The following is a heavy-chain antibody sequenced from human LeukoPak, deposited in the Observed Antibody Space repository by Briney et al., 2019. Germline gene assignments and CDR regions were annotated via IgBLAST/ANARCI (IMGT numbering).Heavy chain of an antibody. D-gene: IGHD5-24*01. CDR3: TRGWLQSGFGY. J-gene: IGHJ4*02. V-gene: IGHV6-1*01. CDR1: GDSVSGTSAG. CDR2: TYYTSTWYN. Sequence: SQTLSLTCVISGDSVSGTSAGWNWIRQSPSRGLEWLGRTYYTSTWYNDYAVSVRSRILTTPDTSKNQFSLQLNSVTPDDTSVYYCTRGWLQSGFGYWGQGTLVTVSS.